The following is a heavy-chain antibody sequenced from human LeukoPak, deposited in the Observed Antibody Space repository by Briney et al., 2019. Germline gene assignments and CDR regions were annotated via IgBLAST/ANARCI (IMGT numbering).Heavy chain of an antibody. CDR1: GFTFSSYW. CDR3: AARGITMVRGVISPNWFDP. D-gene: IGHD3-10*01. CDR2: IKQGGSEK. V-gene: IGHV3-7*01. J-gene: IGHJ5*02. Sequence: GGSLRLSCAASGFTFSSYWMSWVRQAPGKGLEGVANIKQGGSEKYYVDSVKGRFTISRDNAKNSLYLQVNSLRAEDTAVYYCAARGITMVRGVISPNWFDPWGQGTLVTVSS.